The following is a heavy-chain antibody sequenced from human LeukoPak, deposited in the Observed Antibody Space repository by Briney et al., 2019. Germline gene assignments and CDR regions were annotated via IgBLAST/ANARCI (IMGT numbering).Heavy chain of an antibody. D-gene: IGHD3-10*01. Sequence: GGSLRLSCAASGFTFSSYSMNWVRQAPGKGLEWVSSISSSSSYIYYADSVKGRFTISRDNAKNSLYLQMNSLRAEDTAVYYCARDGRVWFGELLHNDYWGQGTLVTVSS. V-gene: IGHV3-21*01. J-gene: IGHJ4*02. CDR1: GFTFSSYS. CDR2: ISSSSSYI. CDR3: ARDGRVWFGELLHNDY.